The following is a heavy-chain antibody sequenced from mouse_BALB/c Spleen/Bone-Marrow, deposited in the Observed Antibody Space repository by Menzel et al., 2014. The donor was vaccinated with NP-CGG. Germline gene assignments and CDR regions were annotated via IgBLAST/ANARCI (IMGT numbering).Heavy chain of an antibody. J-gene: IGHJ3*01. Sequence: EVKLQESGAELVKPGALVKLSCTASGFNIKDTYMHWAKQRPEQGLEWIGRIDPANGNTKYDPRFQGKATITADASSNTAYLQLSSLTSEDTAVYYCTGRYGWFAYWGQGTLVTVSA. V-gene: IGHV14-3*02. CDR2: IDPANGNT. CDR3: TGRYGWFAY. CDR1: GFNIKDTY. D-gene: IGHD2-14*01.